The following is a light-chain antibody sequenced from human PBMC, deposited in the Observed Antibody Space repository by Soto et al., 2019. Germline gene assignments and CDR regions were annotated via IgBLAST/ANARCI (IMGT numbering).Light chain of an antibody. Sequence: EIVMTQSPATLSVSPGERATLSCRASQSVSSNLAWYQQKPGQAPRLLIYGASIRAPGIPARFSGSGSGTEFTLTISSLQAEDFAFYYCRQYNNWPPLTFGGGPKVESK. J-gene: IGKJ4*01. CDR2: GAS. V-gene: IGKV3D-15*01. CDR1: QSVSSN. CDR3: RQYNNWPPLT.